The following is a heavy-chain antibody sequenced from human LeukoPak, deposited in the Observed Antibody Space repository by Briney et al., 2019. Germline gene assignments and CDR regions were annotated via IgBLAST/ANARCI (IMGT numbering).Heavy chain of an antibody. CDR3: AKDVTTVATGPFDY. CDR1: GFTFSSYA. V-gene: IGHV3-23*01. D-gene: IGHD4-17*01. Sequence: PGGSLRLSCAASGFTFSSYAMSWVRQAPGKGLEWVSAISGSGGSTYYADSVKGRFTISRDNAKNSLYLRMNSLRAEDTALYYCAKDVTTVATGPFDYWGQGILVTVSS. CDR2: ISGSGGST. J-gene: IGHJ4*02.